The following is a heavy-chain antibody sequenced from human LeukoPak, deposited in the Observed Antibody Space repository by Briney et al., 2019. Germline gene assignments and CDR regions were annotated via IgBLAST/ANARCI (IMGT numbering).Heavy chain of an antibody. V-gene: IGHV1-69*05. CDR1: GGTFTSYA. D-gene: IGHD3-22*01. CDR3: AREAVWSSGYPFDY. Sequence: SVKVSCKASGGTFTSYAISWVRQAPGQGLEWMGRIIPIFGTANYAQKFQGRVTITTDESTSTAYMELSSLRCEDTAVYYCAREAVWSSGYPFDYWGQGALVTVSS. J-gene: IGHJ4*02. CDR2: IIPIFGTA.